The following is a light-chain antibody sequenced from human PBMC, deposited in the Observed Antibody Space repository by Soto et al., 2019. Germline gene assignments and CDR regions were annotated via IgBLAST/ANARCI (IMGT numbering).Light chain of an antibody. V-gene: IGKV3-20*01. Sequence: EVVLTQSPGTLSLSPWERATHSCRASQSVSSSYLAWYQQKPGQAPRLLISGASNRATGIPDRFSGSGSGTDFTLTIIRLDPEDFAVNYCQQCGSSVGTFGGGTKVEIK. CDR1: QSVSSSY. J-gene: IGKJ4*01. CDR2: GAS. CDR3: QQCGSSVGT.